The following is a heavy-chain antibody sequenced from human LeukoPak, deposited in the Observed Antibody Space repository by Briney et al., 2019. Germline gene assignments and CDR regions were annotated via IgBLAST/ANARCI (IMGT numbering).Heavy chain of an antibody. V-gene: IGHV3-21*01. CDR1: GFTFSSYS. D-gene: IGHD3-3*01. J-gene: IGHJ6*02. Sequence: GSLRLSCAASGFTFSSYSMNWVRQAPGKGLEWVSSISSSSSYIYYADSVKGRFTISRDNAKNSLYLQMNSLRAEDTAVYYCARDRYYDFWSGYPAYYYYGMDVWGQGTTVTVSS. CDR3: ARDRYYDFWSGYPAYYYYGMDV. CDR2: ISSSSSYI.